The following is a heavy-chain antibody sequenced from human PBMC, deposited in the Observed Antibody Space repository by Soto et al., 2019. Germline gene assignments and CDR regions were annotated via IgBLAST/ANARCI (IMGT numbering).Heavy chain of an antibody. Sequence: ASVKVSCKASGYTFATYYMHWVRQAPGQGLEWMGIINPSGGTTNYAQKLQGRVTMTTDTSTSTAYMELRSLRSDDTAVYYCARGRGVAAAGTTFLDPWGQGTLVTVSS. V-gene: IGHV1-46*01. D-gene: IGHD6-13*01. J-gene: IGHJ5*02. CDR3: ARGRGVAAAGTTFLDP. CDR1: GYTFATYY. CDR2: INPSGGTT.